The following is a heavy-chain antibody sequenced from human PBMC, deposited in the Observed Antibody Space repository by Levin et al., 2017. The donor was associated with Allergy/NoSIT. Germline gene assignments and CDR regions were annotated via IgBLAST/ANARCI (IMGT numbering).Heavy chain of an antibody. D-gene: IGHD6-19*01. V-gene: IGHV3-53*01. CDR1: GFSVSSKY. Sequence: ETLSLTCAASGFSVSSKYMIWVRQAPGKGLEYVSIMYSGGDTFYADSVRGRFTISRDDSKNTLYLLMNSLRVEDTAVYYCARVIALAGTAFDFWGQGTLVTVSS. CDR2: MYSGGDT. J-gene: IGHJ4*02. CDR3: ARVIALAGTAFDF.